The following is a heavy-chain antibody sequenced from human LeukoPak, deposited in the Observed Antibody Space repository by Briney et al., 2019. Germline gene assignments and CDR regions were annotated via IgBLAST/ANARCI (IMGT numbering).Heavy chain of an antibody. CDR1: GGSFSGYY. CDR2: INHSGST. CDR3: ARRTIFGGAGDAFDI. Sequence: PSETLSLTCAVYGGSFSGYYWSWIRQPPGKGLEWIGEINHSGSTNYNPSLKSRVTISVDTSKNQFSLKLSSVTAADTAVYYCARRTIFGGAGDAFDIWGQGTMVTVSS. J-gene: IGHJ3*02. V-gene: IGHV4-34*01. D-gene: IGHD3-3*01.